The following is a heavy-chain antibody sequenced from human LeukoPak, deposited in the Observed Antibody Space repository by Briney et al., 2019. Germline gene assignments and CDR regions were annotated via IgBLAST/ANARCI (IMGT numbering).Heavy chain of an antibody. CDR1: GGSISCGGYY. J-gene: IGHJ4*02. V-gene: IGHV4-31*03. CDR2: IYYSGST. CDR3: ARDGNDYGDSRRRFDY. Sequence: SETLSITCTVSGGSISCGGYYWSWIRQHPGKGLEWIGYIYYSGSTYYNPSLKSRVTISVDTSKNQFSLKLSSVTAADTAVYYCARDGNDYGDSRRRFDYWGQGTLVTVSS. D-gene: IGHD4-17*01.